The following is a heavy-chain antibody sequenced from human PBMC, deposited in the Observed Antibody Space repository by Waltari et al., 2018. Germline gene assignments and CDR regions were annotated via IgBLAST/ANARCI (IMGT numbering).Heavy chain of an antibody. CDR3: ARRATYDSRGRHPCDY. V-gene: IGHV4-39*01. D-gene: IGHD3-22*01. CDR2: IYYSRTT. CDR1: GGSISSRTCY. J-gene: IGHJ4*02. Sequence: QLQLQESGPGLVKPSEALSLTCTVSGGSISSRTCYWDWVRQSPGSDLEWIGSIYYSRTTYHNPSLKSRVTMSLDASKNQFSLELRSVTAADTAVYYCARRATYDSRGRHPCDYWGQGTLVTVSS.